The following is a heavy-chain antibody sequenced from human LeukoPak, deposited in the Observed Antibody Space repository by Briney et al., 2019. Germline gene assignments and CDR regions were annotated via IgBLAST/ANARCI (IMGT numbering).Heavy chain of an antibody. D-gene: IGHD3-10*01. CDR3: ARDANYYGSGSYYPF. V-gene: IGHV1-46*01. Sequence: ASGKVSCKASGYTFTSYYMHWVRQAPGQGLEWMGIINPSGGSTSYAHKFQGRVTMTRDTSTSTVYMELSSLRSEDTAVYYCARDANYYGSGSYYPFWGQGTLVTVSS. CDR2: INPSGGST. CDR1: GYTFTSYY. J-gene: IGHJ4*02.